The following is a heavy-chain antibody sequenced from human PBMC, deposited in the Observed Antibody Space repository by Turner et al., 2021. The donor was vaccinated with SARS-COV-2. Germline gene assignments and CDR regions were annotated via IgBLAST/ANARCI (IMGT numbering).Heavy chain of an antibody. CDR3: ATRSEGFDY. CDR2: SSASGGST. V-gene: IGHV3-23*01. Sequence: EVQLLESGGGLVQPGGSLRLSCAASGFTFSSYAMSWVRQAPGKGLEWVSGSSASGGSTYYADSVRGRFTISRDNSKNTLYLQMNSLRAEDTAVYYCATRSEGFDYWGQGNLVTVSS. J-gene: IGHJ4*02. CDR1: GFTFSSYA.